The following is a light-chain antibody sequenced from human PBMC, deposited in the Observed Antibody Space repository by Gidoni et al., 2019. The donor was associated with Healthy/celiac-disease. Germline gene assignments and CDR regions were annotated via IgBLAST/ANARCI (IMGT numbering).Light chain of an antibody. CDR2: EGS. Sequence: QSALTQPASVSGSPGQSITISCTGTSSDVGSYNLVSWYQQHPGKAPKLMIYEGSKLPSGVSNRFSGSKSGNTASLTISGLQAEDEADYYCCSYAGSPWVFGGGTKLTVL. CDR3: CSYAGSPWV. J-gene: IGLJ3*02. V-gene: IGLV2-23*01. CDR1: SSDVGSYNL.